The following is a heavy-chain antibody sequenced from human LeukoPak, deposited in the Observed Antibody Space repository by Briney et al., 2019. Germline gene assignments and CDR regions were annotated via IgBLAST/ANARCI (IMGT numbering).Heavy chain of an antibody. Sequence: GGSLRLSCAASGFTFSSYAMSWVRQAPGEGLEWVSGITGTDGSTYYADSVKGRFTISRDNSKSALYLQMNSLRAEDTALYYCAKAFNYGSGYNYKTFDSWGQGTLVTVSS. CDR1: GFTFSSYA. D-gene: IGHD3-10*01. V-gene: IGHV3-23*01. CDR2: ITGTDGST. CDR3: AKAFNYGSGYNYKTFDS. J-gene: IGHJ4*02.